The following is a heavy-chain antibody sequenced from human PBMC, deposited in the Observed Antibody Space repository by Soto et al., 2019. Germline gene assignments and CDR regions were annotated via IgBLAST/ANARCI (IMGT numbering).Heavy chain of an antibody. Sequence: SETLSLTCTVSGGSISSGGYNWGWIRQHPGKGLEWIGYIYYSGSTYYNPSLKSRVTISVDTSKNQFSLKLSSVTAADTAVYYCARDREYYDSSGSSRMDVWGQGTTVTVSS. D-gene: IGHD3-22*01. CDR2: IYYSGST. CDR1: GGSISSGGYN. CDR3: ARDREYYDSSGSSRMDV. J-gene: IGHJ6*02. V-gene: IGHV4-31*03.